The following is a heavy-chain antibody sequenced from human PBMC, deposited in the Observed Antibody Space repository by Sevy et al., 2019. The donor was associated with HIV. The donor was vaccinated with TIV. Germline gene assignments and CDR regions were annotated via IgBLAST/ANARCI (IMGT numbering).Heavy chain of an antibody. CDR1: GFSFSTYG. Sequence: GGSLRLSCEASGFSFSTYGMHWVRQAPGKGLEWVAVISYDASNTYYADSVKGRVTISRDNSKNTLYLQMESLRAEDTAVYYCARDLEFYDYGDYGPAFNPDYWGRGTLVTVSS. J-gene: IGHJ4*02. CDR3: ARDLEFYDYGDYGPAFNPDY. V-gene: IGHV3-30*03. CDR2: ISYDASNT. D-gene: IGHD4-17*01.